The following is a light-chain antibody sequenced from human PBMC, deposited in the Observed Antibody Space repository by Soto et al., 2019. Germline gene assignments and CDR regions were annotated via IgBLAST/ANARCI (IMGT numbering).Light chain of an antibody. V-gene: IGKV3-20*01. CDR1: QSVSSSY. J-gene: IGKJ1*01. Sequence: EIFLTQSPGSLSLSPWERATLSCRASQSVSSSYLAWYQQKPGQAPRLLIYGASSRATGIPDRFSGSGSGTDFTLTISRLEPEDFAVYYCQQYGSSPSTFGQGTKVDIK. CDR3: QQYGSSPST. CDR2: GAS.